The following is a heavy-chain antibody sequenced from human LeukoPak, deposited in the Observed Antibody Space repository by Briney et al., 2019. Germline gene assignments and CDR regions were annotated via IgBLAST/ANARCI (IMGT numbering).Heavy chain of an antibody. CDR2: IYYSGST. CDR3: ARIPYYYYYYMDV. Sequence: SETLSLTCTVSGGSICSSSYYWAWIRQPPGKGLEWIGSIYYSGSTHYNSSLKSRVTISVDTSKNQFSLRLSSVTAADTAVYYCARIPYYYYYYMDVWGKGTTVTVSS. CDR1: GGSICSSSYY. V-gene: IGHV4-39*01. D-gene: IGHD2-21*01. J-gene: IGHJ6*03.